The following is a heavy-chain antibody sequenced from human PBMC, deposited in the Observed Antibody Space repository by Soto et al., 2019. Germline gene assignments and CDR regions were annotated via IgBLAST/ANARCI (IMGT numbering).Heavy chain of an antibody. CDR2: ITGTGGNT. CDR1: GFTLSTYG. V-gene: IGHV3-23*01. CDR3: ARILGYYYGLDL. Sequence: EEELLESGGGLVQPGGSLRLSCAASGFTLSTYGMTWVRQAPGKGLEWVSAITGTGGNTYYVDSMKGRFTVSRDNSKNMLYLQLNSLRAEYTAVYYCARILGYYYGLDLWGQWTTVTVSS. J-gene: IGHJ6*02.